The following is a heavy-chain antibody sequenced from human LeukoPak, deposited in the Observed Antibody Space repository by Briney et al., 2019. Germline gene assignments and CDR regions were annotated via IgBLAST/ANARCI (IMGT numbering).Heavy chain of an antibody. CDR2: IYTSGST. J-gene: IGHJ3*02. D-gene: IGHD5-24*01. V-gene: IGHV4-4*09. Sequence: SETLSLTCTVSGGSISSYYWSWIRQPPGKGLEWIGYIYTSGSTNYNPSLKSRVTISVDTSKNQFSLKLSSVTAADTAVYYCARRDGYNYGFAFDTWGQGTMVTVSS. CDR1: GGSISSYY. CDR3: ARRDGYNYGFAFDT.